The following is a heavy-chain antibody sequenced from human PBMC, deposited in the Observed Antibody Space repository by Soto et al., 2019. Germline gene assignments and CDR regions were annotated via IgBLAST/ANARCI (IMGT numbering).Heavy chain of an antibody. CDR1: GFTFTGSA. D-gene: IGHD6-13*01. V-gene: IGHV1-58*01. CDR2: IVVGSGNT. CDR3: AAAGRIAAAGPDSYYYYGMEV. Sequence: SVKVSCNASGFTFTGSAVQWVRHARGQRXEWLGWIVVGSGNTNYAQKFQERVTITRDMSTSTAYMELSSLRSEDTAVYYCAAAGRIAAAGPDSYYYYGMEVWGQVTTVTVSS. J-gene: IGHJ6*02.